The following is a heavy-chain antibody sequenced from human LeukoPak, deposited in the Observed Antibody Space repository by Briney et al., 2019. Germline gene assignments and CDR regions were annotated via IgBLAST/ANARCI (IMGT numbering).Heavy chain of an antibody. D-gene: IGHD5-24*01. CDR3: AKELVATTHDY. V-gene: IGHV3-30*18. CDR2: ISYDGSNK. CDR1: GFTFSSYG. J-gene: IGHJ4*02. Sequence: GSLRLSCAASGFTFSSYGMHWVRQAPGKGLEWVAVISYDGSNKYYADSVKGRFTISRDNSKNTLYLQMNSLRAEDTAVYYCAKELVATTHDYWGQGTLVTVSS.